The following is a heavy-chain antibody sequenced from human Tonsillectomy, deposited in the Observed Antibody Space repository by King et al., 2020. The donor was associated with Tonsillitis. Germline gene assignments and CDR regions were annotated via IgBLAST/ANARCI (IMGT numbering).Heavy chain of an antibody. CDR3: ARGGGVYYDVLTGYLNDPFDN. CDR1: GGSISSTTW. J-gene: IGHJ3*02. V-gene: IGHV4-4*02. Sequence: QLQESGPGLVKPSGTLSLTCAVSGGSISSTTWWSWVRQPPGKGLEWFGEIYHSGSTNYNPSLNSRVTISVDTSENQFSLRLSAVTAADTAVYYCARGGGVYYDVLTGYLNDPFDNW. CDR2: IYHSGST. D-gene: IGHD3-9*01.